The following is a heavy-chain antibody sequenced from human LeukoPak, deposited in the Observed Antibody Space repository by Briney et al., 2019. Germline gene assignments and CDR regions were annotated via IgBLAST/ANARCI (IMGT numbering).Heavy chain of an antibody. Sequence: ALVKVSCKASGYTFTGYYMHWVRQAPGQGLEWMGWINPNSGGTDYAQKFQGRVTVTRDTSISTAYMELSRLRSDDTAVYYCARQWLVRDWYFDLWGRGTLVTVSS. J-gene: IGHJ2*01. CDR1: GYTFTGYY. CDR2: INPNSGGT. CDR3: ARQWLVRDWYFDL. D-gene: IGHD6-19*01. V-gene: IGHV1-2*02.